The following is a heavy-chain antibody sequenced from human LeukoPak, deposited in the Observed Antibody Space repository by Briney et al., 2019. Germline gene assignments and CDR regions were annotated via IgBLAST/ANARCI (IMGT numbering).Heavy chain of an antibody. J-gene: IGHJ4*02. CDR2: INHSGST. D-gene: IGHD1-26*01. Sequence: PSETLSLTCAVYGGFFSGYYWSWIRQPPGKGLEWIGEINHSGSTNYNPSLKSRVTISVDTSKNQFSLKLSSVTAADTAVYYCARDYSGSDYWGQGTLVTVSS. CDR1: GGFFSGYY. V-gene: IGHV4-34*01. CDR3: ARDYSGSDY.